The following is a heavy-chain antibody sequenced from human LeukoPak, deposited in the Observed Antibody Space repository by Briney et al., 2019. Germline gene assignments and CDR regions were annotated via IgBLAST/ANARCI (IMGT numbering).Heavy chain of an antibody. CDR3: LYRAVADY. D-gene: IGHD6-19*01. CDR1: GFTFSSFT. V-gene: IGHV3-30*04. J-gene: IGHJ4*02. CDR2: ISYDGSNK. Sequence: QPGRSLRLSCAASGFTFSSFTMHWVRQAPGKGLEWVAVISYDGSNKYYADSVKGRFTISRDNSKNTLYLQMNSLRAEDTAVYYCLYRAVADYWGQGTLVTVSS.